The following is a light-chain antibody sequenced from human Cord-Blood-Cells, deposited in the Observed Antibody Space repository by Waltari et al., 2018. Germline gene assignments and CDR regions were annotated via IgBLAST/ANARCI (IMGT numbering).Light chain of an antibody. Sequence: QSALTQPRSVSGSPGQSVTISCTGTRRDVGGYNYVSWYQQHPGKAPKLIIYDFSKRPSGVPDRFSGSKSGNTASLTISGLQAEDEADYYCCSYAGSYTWVFGGGTKLTVL. V-gene: IGLV2-11*01. CDR3: CSYAGSYTWV. J-gene: IGLJ3*02. CDR1: RRDVGGYNY. CDR2: DFS.